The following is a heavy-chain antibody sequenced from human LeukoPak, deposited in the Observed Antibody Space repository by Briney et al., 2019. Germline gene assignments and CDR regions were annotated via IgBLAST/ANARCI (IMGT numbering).Heavy chain of an antibody. CDR1: GGTFSSYA. CDR3: ATRARGYYDSSGYYYERYYYGMDV. V-gene: IGHV1-69*13. CDR2: IIPIFGTA. J-gene: IGHJ6*02. Sequence: PGASVKVSCKASGGTFSSYAISWVRQAPGQGLEWMGGIIPIFGTANYAQKFQGRVTITADESTSTAYMELSSLRSEDTAVYYCATRARGYYDSSGYYYERYYYGMDVWGQGTTVTVSS. D-gene: IGHD3-22*01.